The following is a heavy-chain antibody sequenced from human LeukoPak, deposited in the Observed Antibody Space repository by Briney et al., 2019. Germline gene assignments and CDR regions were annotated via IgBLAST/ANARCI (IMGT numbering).Heavy chain of an antibody. CDR2: INHSGST. J-gene: IGHJ4*02. V-gene: IGHV4-34*01. Sequence: SETLSLTCAVYGGSFSGYYWSWIRQPPGKGLEWIGEINHSGSTNYNPSLKSRVTISVDTSKNQFSLKLSSVTAADTAVYYCARDWDSTNDYWGQGTLVTVSS. CDR3: ARDWDSTNDY. D-gene: IGHD1-26*01. CDR1: GGSFSGYY.